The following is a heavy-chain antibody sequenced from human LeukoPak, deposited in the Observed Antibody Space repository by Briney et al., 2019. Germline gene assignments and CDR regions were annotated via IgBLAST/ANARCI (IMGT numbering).Heavy chain of an antibody. V-gene: IGHV4-59*01. CDR3: ARVLVAGNTGYYMDV. J-gene: IGHJ6*03. CDR2: IHYSGST. D-gene: IGHD6-19*01. Sequence: PSETLSLTCTVCGGSISSYYWSWIRQPPGEGLDCIGYIHYSGSTNYNPSLKSGVTISLDPSQNQFPLKLSSVTAADTAVYYCARVLVAGNTGYYMDVWGKGITVTVSS. CDR1: GGSISSYY.